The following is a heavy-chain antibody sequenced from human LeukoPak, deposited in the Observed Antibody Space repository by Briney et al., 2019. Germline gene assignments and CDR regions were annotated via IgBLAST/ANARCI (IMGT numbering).Heavy chain of an antibody. V-gene: IGHV4-59*01. CDR1: GGSISSYY. J-gene: IGHJ4*02. CDR2: IYYSGST. Sequence: PSETLSLTCTVSGGSISSYYRSWIRQPPGKGLEWIGYIYYSGSTNYNPSLKSRVTISVDTSKNQFSLKLSSVTAADTAVYYCAGEYYYDSSGAFDYWGQGTLVTVSS. D-gene: IGHD3-22*01. CDR3: AGEYYYDSSGAFDY.